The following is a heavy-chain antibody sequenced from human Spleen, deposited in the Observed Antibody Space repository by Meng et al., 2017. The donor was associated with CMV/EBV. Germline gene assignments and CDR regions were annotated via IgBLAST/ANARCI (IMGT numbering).Heavy chain of an antibody. CDR1: RFTFSAHN. Sequence: GESLKISCAASRFTFSAHNMNWVRQAPGKGLEWVSSISSSSSYIYYADSVKGRFTISRDNAKNSLYLQMNSLRAEDTAVYYCARDMRITMVRGSDYYYGMDVWGQGTTVTVSS. CDR2: ISSSSSYI. J-gene: IGHJ6*02. D-gene: IGHD3-10*01. V-gene: IGHV3-21*01. CDR3: ARDMRITMVRGSDYYYGMDV.